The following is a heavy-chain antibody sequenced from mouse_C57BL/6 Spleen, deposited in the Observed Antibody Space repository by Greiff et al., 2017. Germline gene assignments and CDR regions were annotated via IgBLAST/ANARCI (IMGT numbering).Heavy chain of an antibody. V-gene: IGHV1-53*01. CDR2: INPSNGGT. D-gene: IGHD1-1*01. Sequence: VQLQQPGTELVKPGASVKLSCKASGYTFTSYWMHWVKQRPGQGLEWIGNINPSNGGTNYNEKFKSKATLTVDKSSSTAYMQLSSLTSEDSAVYYCARLAHYYGSSSTWFAYWGQGTLVTVSA. J-gene: IGHJ3*01. CDR1: GYTFTSYW. CDR3: ARLAHYYGSSSTWFAY.